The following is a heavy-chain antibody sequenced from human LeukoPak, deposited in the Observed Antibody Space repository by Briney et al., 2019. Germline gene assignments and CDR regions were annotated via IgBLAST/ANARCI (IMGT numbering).Heavy chain of an antibody. CDR3: ARDGYRSSWYVMDV. Sequence: SETLSLTCTVSGVSISNKDYYWGWIRQPPGKGLEWIASIYYSGSTYYNPSLKSRVTISIDVSKNQFSLKLSSVTAADTAVYYCARDGYRSSWYVMDVWGKGTTVTVSS. D-gene: IGHD6-13*01. CDR1: GVSISNKDYY. CDR2: IYYSGST. J-gene: IGHJ6*03. V-gene: IGHV4-39*07.